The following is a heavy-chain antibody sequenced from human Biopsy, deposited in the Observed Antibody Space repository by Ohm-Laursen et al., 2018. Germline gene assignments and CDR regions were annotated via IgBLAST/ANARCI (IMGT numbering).Heavy chain of an antibody. Sequence: SVKVSCKASSYTLTDYNIHWMRQAPGQGLEWLGYINCKTGATTYAQKFQGTVTMTRDTSISTAYLALGSLRSADTAIYYCARDPLNGHKHFDYWGQGSLVTVSS. CDR1: SYTLTDYN. J-gene: IGHJ4*02. CDR2: INCKTGAT. CDR3: ARDPLNGHKHFDY. V-gene: IGHV1-2*02. D-gene: IGHD2-8*01.